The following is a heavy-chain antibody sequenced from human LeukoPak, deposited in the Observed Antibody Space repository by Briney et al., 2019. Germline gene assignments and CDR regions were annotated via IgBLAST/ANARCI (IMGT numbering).Heavy chain of an antibody. J-gene: IGHJ4*02. V-gene: IGHV4-59*08. CDR1: VQSISSPC. D-gene: IGHD3-22*01. CDR2: IYYSGST. CDR3: YSYSCHSYDSSGYYFWVPFDY. Sequence: PSETLSLSNTAGVQSISSPCWSWIRQPPEKGLEWIGCIYYSGSTNYNPSLKSRVTISVDTSKNQFCRRLSSVTTADEAVYCCYSYSCHSYDSSGYYFWVPFDYWGQGTLVTVSS.